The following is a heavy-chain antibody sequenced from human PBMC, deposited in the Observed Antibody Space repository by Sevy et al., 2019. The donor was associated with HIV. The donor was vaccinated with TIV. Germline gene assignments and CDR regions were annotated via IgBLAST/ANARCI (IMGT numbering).Heavy chain of an antibody. Sequence: GGSLRLSCSASGFTFSPYSMNWVRQAPGKGLEWISYIGGTTSNTEYADSVKGRFTISRDNAKNLVYLQMSSLRAEDTAVYYCARDWSYAFDFWDQGIMVTVSS. CDR3: ARDWSYAFDF. CDR2: IGGTTSNT. V-gene: IGHV3-48*01. J-gene: IGHJ3*01. CDR1: GFTFSPYS.